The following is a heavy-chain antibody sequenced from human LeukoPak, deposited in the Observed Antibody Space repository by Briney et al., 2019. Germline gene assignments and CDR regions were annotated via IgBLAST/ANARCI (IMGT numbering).Heavy chain of an antibody. D-gene: IGHD3-16*01. CDR3: ARDGALDY. J-gene: IGHJ4*02. CDR1: GYTFTNYY. V-gene: IGHV1-2*02. CDR2: INPNSGGT. Sequence: ASVKVSCKASGYTFTNYYMHWLRQPPGRGLEWMGWINPNSGGTNYAQKFQGRVTMTRDTSISTAYMDLSRLGSDDTAVYYCARDGALDYWGQGTLVTVSS.